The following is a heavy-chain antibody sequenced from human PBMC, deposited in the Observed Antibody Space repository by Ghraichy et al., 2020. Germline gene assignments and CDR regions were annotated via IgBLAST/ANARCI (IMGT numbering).Heavy chain of an antibody. J-gene: IGHJ2*01. Sequence: GGSLRLSCAASGFTFSSYAMHWVRQAPGKGLEWVAVISYDGIYTYFADSVKGRFTISRDNSKNTLYLQMNSLRPDDTAVYYCTRDAYCGGDCYFHWYFDLWCRGTLVTVSS. V-gene: IGHV3-30*04. CDR1: GFTFSSYA. CDR2: ISYDGIYT. CDR3: TRDAYCGGDCYFHWYFDL. D-gene: IGHD2-21*02.